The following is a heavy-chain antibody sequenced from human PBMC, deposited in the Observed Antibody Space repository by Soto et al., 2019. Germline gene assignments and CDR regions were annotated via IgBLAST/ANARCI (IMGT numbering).Heavy chain of an antibody. CDR3: ARLATVTPPYYFDY. D-gene: IGHD4-17*01. CDR2: INPNGGST. V-gene: IGHV1-46*01. Sequence: VASVKVSCKASGYTFISFYVHWVRQAPGQGLEWMGVINPNGGSTAYAQKFQGRVTMTRDTSTSTVYMELSSLRSEDTAVYYCARLATVTPPYYFDYWGQGTLVTVSS. CDR1: GYTFISFY. J-gene: IGHJ4*02.